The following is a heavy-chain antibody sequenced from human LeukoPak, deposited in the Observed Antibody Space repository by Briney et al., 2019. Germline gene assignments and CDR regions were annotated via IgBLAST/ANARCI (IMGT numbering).Heavy chain of an antibody. CDR3: AGGRPKSYCSSTSCHPGGFDY. D-gene: IGHD2-2*01. CDR1: GGSFSGYY. CDR2: INHSGST. V-gene: IGHV4-34*01. J-gene: IGHJ4*02. Sequence: PSETLSLTCAVYGGSFSGYYWSWIRQPPGKGLEWIGEINHSGSTNYNPSLKSRVTISVDTSKNQFSLKLSSVTAADTAVYYCAGGRPKSYCSSTSCHPGGFDYWGQGTLVTVSS.